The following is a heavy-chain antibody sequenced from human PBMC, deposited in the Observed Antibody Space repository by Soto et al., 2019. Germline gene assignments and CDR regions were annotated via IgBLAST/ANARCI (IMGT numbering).Heavy chain of an antibody. V-gene: IGHV5-51*01. J-gene: IGHJ3*02. CDR1: GYSFTSYW. D-gene: IGHD3-16*01. CDR2: IYPGDSDT. CDR3: ARGGDGYKTPDAFDI. Sequence: GGSLKISCKGSGYSFTSYWIGWVRQMPGKGLEWVGIIYPGDSDTRYSPSFQDQVTISADKSISTAYLQGSSLNASDTAMYYCARGGDGYKTPDAFDIWGQGTMVTVSS.